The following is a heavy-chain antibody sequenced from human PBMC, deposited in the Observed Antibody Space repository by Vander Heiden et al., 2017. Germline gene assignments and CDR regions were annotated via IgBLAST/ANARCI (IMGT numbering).Heavy chain of an antibody. J-gene: IGHJ5*02. CDR3: ARPGSSGFDP. D-gene: IGHD1-26*01. CDR2: IYYSGST. CDR1: GGSISSSSYY. V-gene: IGHV4-39*01. Sequence: QLQLQASGPGLVKPSETLSLTCTVSGGSISSSSYYWGWIRQPPGKGLEWIGSIYYSGSTYYNPSLKSRVTISVDTSKNQFSLKLSSVTAADTAVYYCARPGSSGFDPWGQGTLVTVSS.